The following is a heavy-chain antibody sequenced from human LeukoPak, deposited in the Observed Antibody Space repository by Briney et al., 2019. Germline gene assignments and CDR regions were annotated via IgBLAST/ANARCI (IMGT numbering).Heavy chain of an antibody. D-gene: IGHD6-13*01. CDR3: ARAYHSSWYLNWFDP. CDR1: GGSISSSSYY. J-gene: IGHJ5*02. V-gene: IGHV4-39*07. CDR2: IYHSGST. Sequence: PSETLSLTCTVSGGSISSSSYYWGWIRQPPGTGLEWIGEIYHSGSTNYNPSLKSRVTISVDKSKNQFSLRLSSVTAPDTAVYYCARAYHSSWYLNWFDPWGQGTLVTVSS.